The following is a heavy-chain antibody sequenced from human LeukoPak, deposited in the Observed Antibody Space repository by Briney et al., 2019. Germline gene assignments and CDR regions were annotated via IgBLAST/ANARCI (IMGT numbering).Heavy chain of an antibody. V-gene: IGHV1-58*01. CDR2: IVVGSGNT. Sequence: SVKVSCKASGFTFTSSAVQWVRQARGQRLEWIGWIVVGSGNTNYAQKFQERVTITRDMSTSTAYMELSSLRSEDTAVYYCAADKSQGGRQWLTTLDYWGQGTLVTVSS. CDR1: GFTFTSSA. J-gene: IGHJ4*02. D-gene: IGHD6-19*01. CDR3: AADKSQGGRQWLTTLDY.